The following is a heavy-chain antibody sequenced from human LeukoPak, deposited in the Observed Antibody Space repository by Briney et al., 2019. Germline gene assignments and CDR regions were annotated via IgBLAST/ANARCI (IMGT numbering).Heavy chain of an antibody. J-gene: IGHJ4*02. V-gene: IGHV4-38-2*01. Sequence: SETLSLTCAVSGYSISSGYYWGWIRQPPGKGLEWIGSIYHSGSTYYNPSLKSRVTISVDTSKNQFSLKLSSVTAADTAVYYCARTLTVYYYDSSGYYYDYWGQGTLVTVSS. CDR2: IYHSGST. CDR1: GYSISSGYY. D-gene: IGHD3-22*01. CDR3: ARTLTVYYYDSSGYYYDY.